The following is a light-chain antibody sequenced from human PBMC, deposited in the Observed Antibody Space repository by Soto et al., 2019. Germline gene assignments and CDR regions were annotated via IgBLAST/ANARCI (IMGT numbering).Light chain of an antibody. J-gene: IGKJ1*01. V-gene: IGKV3-11*01. Sequence: VALTQSPATLSLSPGNRATLSCRASQNISSYLIWYQQKPGQSPRVLIYDVSNRATGIPTRFSGSGSGTEFTLTISSLQSEDFAVYYCQQYNNWPPKGTFGQGTKVDIK. CDR2: DVS. CDR1: QNISSY. CDR3: QQYNNWPPKGT.